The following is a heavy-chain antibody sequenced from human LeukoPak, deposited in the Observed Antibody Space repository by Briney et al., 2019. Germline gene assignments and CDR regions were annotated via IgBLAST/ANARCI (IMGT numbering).Heavy chain of an antibody. CDR3: ARRVYRGRYCSGGSCYSEPGRPNWFDP. V-gene: IGHV4-61*02. CDR2: IYTSGST. D-gene: IGHD2-15*01. Sequence: SETLSLTCTVSGGSISSGSYYWSWIRQPAGKGLEWIGRIYTSGSTNYNPSLKSRVTISVDTSKNQFSLKLSSVTAADTAVYYCARRVYRGRYCSGGSCYSEPGRPNWFDPWGQGTLVTVSS. J-gene: IGHJ5*02. CDR1: GGSISSGSYY.